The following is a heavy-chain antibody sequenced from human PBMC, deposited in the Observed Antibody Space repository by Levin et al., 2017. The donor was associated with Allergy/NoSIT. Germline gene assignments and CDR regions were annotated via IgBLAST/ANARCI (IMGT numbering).Heavy chain of an antibody. Sequence: GGSLRLSCAASGFTFSDYYMSWIRQAPGKGLEWVSYISSSGSTIYYADSVKGRFTISRDNAKNSLYLQMNSLRAEDTAVYYCATQATGGYYYYGMDVWGQGTTVTVSS. J-gene: IGHJ6*02. D-gene: IGHD1-1*01. CDR1: GFTFSDYY. V-gene: IGHV3-11*01. CDR2: ISSSGSTI. CDR3: ATQATGGYYYYGMDV.